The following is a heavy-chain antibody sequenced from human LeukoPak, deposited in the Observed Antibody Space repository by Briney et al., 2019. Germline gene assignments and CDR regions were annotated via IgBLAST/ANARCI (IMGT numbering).Heavy chain of an antibody. V-gene: IGHV3-21*01. J-gene: IGHJ4*02. Sequence: GGSLRLSCAASGFTFSTYSMNWVRQAPGKGLEWVSSISNGSSYIYYADSVKGRFTISRDNTKNSLYLQMNSLRAEDTAVYYCARGSLVHYYGSGSYRIRAGFDSWGQGTLVTVSS. CDR2: ISNGSSYI. D-gene: IGHD3-10*01. CDR1: GFTFSTYS. CDR3: ARGSLVHYYGSGSYRIRAGFDS.